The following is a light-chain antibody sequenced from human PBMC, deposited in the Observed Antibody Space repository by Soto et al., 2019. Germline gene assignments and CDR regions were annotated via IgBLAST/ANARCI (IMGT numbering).Light chain of an antibody. CDR3: AAWDDSLNGFYV. Sequence: QSPLTQQPSASATPGPTVTISSSGSSYNIGSNTVHWYQQLPGTAPTLLIYRNNQRPSGVPDRFSGSKSGTSASLAISGLQSEDEADYYCAAWDDSLNGFYVFGTGTKVTVL. CDR1: SYNIGSNT. CDR2: RNN. V-gene: IGLV1-44*01. J-gene: IGLJ1*01.